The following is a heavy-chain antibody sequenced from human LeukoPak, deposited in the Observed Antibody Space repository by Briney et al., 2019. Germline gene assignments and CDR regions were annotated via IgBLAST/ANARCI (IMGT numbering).Heavy chain of an antibody. J-gene: IGHJ4*02. V-gene: IGHV3-23*01. Sequence: AGGSLRLSCAASGLTFSSYAMSWVRQAPGKGLEWVSAISGSGGSTYYADSVKGRFTISRGNSKNAQYLQMNSLRAEDTAVYYCAGIWGPSSSRSWGFDYWGQGTLVTVSS. D-gene: IGHD6-13*01. CDR2: ISGSGGST. CDR3: AGIWGPSSSRSWGFDY. CDR1: GLTFSSYA.